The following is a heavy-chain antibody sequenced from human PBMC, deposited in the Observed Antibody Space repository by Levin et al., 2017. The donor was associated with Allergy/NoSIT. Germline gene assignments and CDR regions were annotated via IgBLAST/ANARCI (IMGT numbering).Heavy chain of an antibody. D-gene: IGHD2-2*01. V-gene: IGHV4-34*01. CDR3: ARGEREEYPLYYFDY. J-gene: IGHJ4*02. CDR1: GGSFSGYY. CDR2: INHSGST. Sequence: SETLSLTCAVYGGSFSGYYWSWIRQPPGKGLEWIGEINHSGSTNYNPSLKSRVTISVDTSKNQFSLKLSSVTAADTAVYYCARGEREEYPLYYFDYWGQGTLVTVSS.